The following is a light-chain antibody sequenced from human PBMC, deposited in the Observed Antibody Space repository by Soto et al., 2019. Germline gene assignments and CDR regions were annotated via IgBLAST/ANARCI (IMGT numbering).Light chain of an antibody. CDR1: SSDVGTYNL. CDR3: CSYAGTGTFV. CDR2: EGS. J-gene: IGLJ1*01. Sequence: QSALTQPASVSGSPGQSITISCTGTSSDVGTYNLVSWYQQYPGKAPKVLIYEGSKRPSGVSSRFSGSKSGNTASLTISGLLTDDEADYYCCSYAGTGTFVFGTGTKLTVL. V-gene: IGLV2-23*01.